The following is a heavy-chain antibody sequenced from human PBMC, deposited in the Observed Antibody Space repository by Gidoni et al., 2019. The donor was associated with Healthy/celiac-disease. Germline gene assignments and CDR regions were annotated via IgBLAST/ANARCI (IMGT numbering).Heavy chain of an antibody. J-gene: IGHJ4*02. Sequence: QVQLVQSGAEGKKPGASVKGSCKAAGYTFTSDYMHWVRQAPGQGLEWMGIINPSGGSTSYAQKFQGRVTMTRDTSTSTVYMELSSLRSEDTAVYYCARETLATGDYWGQGTLVTVSS. CDR2: INPSGGST. CDR1: GYTFTSDY. CDR3: ARETLATGDY. V-gene: IGHV1-46*03. D-gene: IGHD1-26*01.